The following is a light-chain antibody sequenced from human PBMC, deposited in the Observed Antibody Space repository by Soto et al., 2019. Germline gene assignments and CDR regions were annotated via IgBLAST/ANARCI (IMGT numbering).Light chain of an antibody. CDR1: QSISSW. V-gene: IGKV1-5*01. CDR3: QQYNSYSGM. Sequence: DIQMTQSPSTLSASVGDRVTITCRASQSISSWLAWYQQKPGKAPKLLIYDASSLESGVPSRFSGSGSGTEFTLTISSLQPDDFATYYCQQYNSYSGMFGQGTKVDI. J-gene: IGKJ1*01. CDR2: DAS.